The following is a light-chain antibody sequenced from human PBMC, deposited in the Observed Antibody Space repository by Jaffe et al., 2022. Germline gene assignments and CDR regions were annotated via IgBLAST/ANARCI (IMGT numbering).Light chain of an antibody. J-gene: IGKJ1*01. CDR2: SAS. CDR1: QNIDNY. V-gene: IGKV1-39*01. CDR3: QQSYSTPWT. Sequence: DIQMTQSPSSLSASVGDRVTITCRASQNIDNYFNWYQQRPGKAPNLLIHSASSLQTGVPSRFSGSGSGTDFTLTISSLQPEDFATYFCQQSYSTPWTFGQGTKVEIK.